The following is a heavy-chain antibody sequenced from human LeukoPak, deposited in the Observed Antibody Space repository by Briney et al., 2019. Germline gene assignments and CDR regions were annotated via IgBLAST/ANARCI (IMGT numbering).Heavy chain of an antibody. CDR1: GCSISSGYY. V-gene: IGHV4-38-2*01. Sequence: SETLSLTCAVSGCSISSGYYWGWIRPPPGKGLEWIGSIYHSGSTYYNPSLKSRVTISVDTSKNQFSLKLSSVTAADTAVYYCARRYGSGWPTFDYWGQGTPVTVSS. D-gene: IGHD6-19*01. CDR3: ARRYGSGWPTFDY. J-gene: IGHJ4*02. CDR2: IYHSGST.